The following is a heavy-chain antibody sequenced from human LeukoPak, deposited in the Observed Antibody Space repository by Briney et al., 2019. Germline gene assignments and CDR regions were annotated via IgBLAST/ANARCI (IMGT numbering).Heavy chain of an antibody. V-gene: IGHV4-59*01. D-gene: IGHD1-26*01. CDR1: GGSISSYY. CDR3: AGYLYSGSSYFDY. CDR2: IYYSGST. J-gene: IGHJ4*02. Sequence: SETLSLTCTVSGGSISSYYWSWIRQPPGKGLEWIGYIYYSGSTNYNPSLKSRVTISVDTSKNQFSLKLSSVTAADTAVYYCAGYLYSGSSYFDYWGQGTLITVSS.